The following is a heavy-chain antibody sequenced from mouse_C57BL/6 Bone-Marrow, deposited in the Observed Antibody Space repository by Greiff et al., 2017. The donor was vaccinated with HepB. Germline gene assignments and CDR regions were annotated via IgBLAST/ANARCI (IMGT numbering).Heavy chain of an antibody. Sequence: VQLQESGAELAKPGASVKLSCKASGYTFTSYWMHWVKQRPGQGLEWIGYINPSSGYTKYNQKFKDKATLTADKSSSTAYMQLSSLTYEDSAVYYCAIEGTTVVARNWFAYWGQGTLVTVSA. D-gene: IGHD1-1*01. J-gene: IGHJ3*01. CDR3: AIEGTTVVARNWFAY. CDR2: INPSSGYT. V-gene: IGHV1-7*01. CDR1: GYTFTSYW.